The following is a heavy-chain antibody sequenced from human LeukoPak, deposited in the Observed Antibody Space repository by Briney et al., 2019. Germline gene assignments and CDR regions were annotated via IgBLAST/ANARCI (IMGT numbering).Heavy chain of an antibody. V-gene: IGHV4-39*07. CDR1: GGSINSSSYY. Sequence: SETLSLTCTVSGGSINSSSYYWGWIRQPPGKGLEWIASIYNSGSTYYNPSLKSRATISVDMSKNQLSLKLSSVTAADTAVYYCVRDQHDYYFFYMDVWGKGTTATVSS. CDR3: VRDQHDYYFFYMDV. J-gene: IGHJ6*03. CDR2: IYNSGST.